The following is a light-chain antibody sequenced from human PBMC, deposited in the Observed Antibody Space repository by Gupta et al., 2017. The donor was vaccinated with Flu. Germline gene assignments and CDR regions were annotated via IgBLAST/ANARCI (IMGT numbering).Light chain of an antibody. CDR2: TNN. CDR3: AAWDDSLSGQV. V-gene: IGLV1-47*01. CDR1: SSNIGTNY. J-gene: IGLJ3*02. Sequence: SSSNIGTNYVYWYQQLPGTAPKLLIYTNNQRPSGVPDRISASKSGTSASLAISGLRAEDEADYYCAAWDDSLSGQVFGGGTRVTVL.